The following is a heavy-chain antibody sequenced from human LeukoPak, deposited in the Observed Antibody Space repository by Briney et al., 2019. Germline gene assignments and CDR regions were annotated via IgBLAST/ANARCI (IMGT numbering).Heavy chain of an antibody. D-gene: IGHD4-17*01. CDR2: ISYEDGSNK. J-gene: IGHJ4*02. Sequence: GRSLRLSCAASGFTFRSFVMHWVRQAPGKGLEWVAAISYEDGSNKYYADSVKGRFTISRDNSKYTVYLEMTSLRPEDTAVYYCAKRGDYGDYPYYFDYWGQGTLVTVSS. CDR3: AKRGDYGDYPYYFDY. V-gene: IGHV3-30*04. CDR1: GFTFRSFV.